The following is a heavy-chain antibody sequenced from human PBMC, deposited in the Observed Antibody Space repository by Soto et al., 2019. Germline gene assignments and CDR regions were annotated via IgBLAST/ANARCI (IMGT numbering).Heavy chain of an antibody. CDR2: IDPSDSYT. D-gene: IGHD1-26*01. V-gene: IGHV5-10-1*01. CDR1: GYSFTSYW. J-gene: IGHJ6*02. CDR3: ARHRWEYYYYYGMDV. Sequence: GAFLKISCKGSGYSFTSYWISWVRQMPGKGLEWMGRIDPSDSYTNYSPSFQGHVTISADKSISTAYLQWSSLKASDTAMYYCARHRWEYYYYYGMDVWGQGTTVTVSS.